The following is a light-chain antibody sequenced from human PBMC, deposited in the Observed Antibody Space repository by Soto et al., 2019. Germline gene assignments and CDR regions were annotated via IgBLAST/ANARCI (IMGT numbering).Light chain of an antibody. J-gene: IGKJ2*01. CDR1: QAISIF. V-gene: IGKV1-39*01. CDR3: QQAKSFPFT. CDR2: AAS. Sequence: DIQMTQSPSSLSASVGDRVTITCRASQAISIFLNWYQQKPGKAPDLLIYAASTLQTGVPSRFSGNGSGTDFALTISSLRPEDFATYYRQQAKSFPFTFGQGTKVDIK.